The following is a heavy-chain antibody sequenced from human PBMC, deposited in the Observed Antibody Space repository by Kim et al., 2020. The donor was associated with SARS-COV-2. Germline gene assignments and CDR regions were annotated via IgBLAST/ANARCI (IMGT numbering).Heavy chain of an antibody. V-gene: IGHV1-2*04. J-gene: IGHJ6*02. Sequence: ASVKVSCKASGYTFTGYYMHWVRQAPGQGLEWMGWINPNSGGTNYAQKFQGWVTTTRDTSISTAYMELSRLRSDDTAVYYCARESIAAAGYYYYGMDVWGQGTTVTVSS. CDR3: ARESIAAAGYYYYGMDV. D-gene: IGHD6-13*01. CDR2: INPNSGGT. CDR1: GYTFTGYY.